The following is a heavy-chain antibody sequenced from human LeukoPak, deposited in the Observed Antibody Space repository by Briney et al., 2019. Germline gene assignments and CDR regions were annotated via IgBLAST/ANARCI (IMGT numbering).Heavy chain of an antibody. CDR3: AKAWAEIPVVVPATDY. V-gene: IGHV3-23*01. Sequence: PGGSLRLSCAASGFTFSSYAMSWVRQAPGKGLEWVSVISGSGGSTYYADSVKGRFTISRDNSKNTLYLQMNSLRAEDTAVYYCAKAWAEIPVVVPATDYWGQGTLVTVSS. CDR2: ISGSGGST. CDR1: GFTFSSYA. D-gene: IGHD2-15*01. J-gene: IGHJ4*02.